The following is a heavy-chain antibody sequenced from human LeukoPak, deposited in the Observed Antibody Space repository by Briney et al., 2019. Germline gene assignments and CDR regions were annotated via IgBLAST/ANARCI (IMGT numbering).Heavy chain of an antibody. CDR1: GFTFSDYY. Sequence: GGSLRLSCAASGFTFSDYYMSWIRQAPGKGLEWVSYISSSGSTIYYADSAKGRFTISRDNAKNSLYLQMNSLRAEDTAVYYCARASDTAMGLFAYWGQGTLVTVSS. D-gene: IGHD5-18*01. CDR2: ISSSGSTI. V-gene: IGHV3-11*01. CDR3: ARASDTAMGLFAY. J-gene: IGHJ4*02.